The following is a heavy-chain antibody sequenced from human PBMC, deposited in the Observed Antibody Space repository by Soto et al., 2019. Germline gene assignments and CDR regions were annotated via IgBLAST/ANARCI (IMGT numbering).Heavy chain of an antibody. Sequence: GGSLRLSCAASGFTFSTCNMNCVRQAPGKGLEWVSYISSGSSTIHYADSMNGRFTISIDNAKNSLYLQMNSLRDEDTAVYYCAKHPSYSNYEYYYYYALEVWGRGTTVTVSS. J-gene: IGHJ6*02. CDR3: AKHPSYSNYEYYYYYALEV. D-gene: IGHD4-4*01. CDR2: ISSGSSTI. V-gene: IGHV3-48*02. CDR1: GFTFSTCN.